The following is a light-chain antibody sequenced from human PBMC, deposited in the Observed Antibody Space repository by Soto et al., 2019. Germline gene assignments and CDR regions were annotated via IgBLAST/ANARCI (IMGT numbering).Light chain of an antibody. Sequence: EIVVTHSPATLSVSREDGATRSCRASQSVDSNLAWYQQKPGQTPRLLMYGASTRPTGIPARFSGSGSGTEFTPTFSSLQSADSAVYYCQQYNQWPLTFGGGTKVDIK. CDR3: QQYNQWPLT. CDR2: GAS. CDR1: QSVDSN. J-gene: IGKJ4*01. V-gene: IGKV3D-15*01.